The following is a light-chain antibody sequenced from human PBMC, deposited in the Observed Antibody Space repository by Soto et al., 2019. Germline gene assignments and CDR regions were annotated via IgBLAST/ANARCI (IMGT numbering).Light chain of an antibody. CDR2: ESS. Sequence: QSALTQPASVSGSPGQSITISCTGTSSDVGSYNLVSWYQQHPGKAPKLMIYESSKRPSGVSNRFSGYKSGNTASLTISGLQDEDEADYYCCSYAGRSTYVFGTGTKLTVL. J-gene: IGLJ1*01. CDR3: CSYAGRSTYV. CDR1: SSDVGSYNL. V-gene: IGLV2-23*01.